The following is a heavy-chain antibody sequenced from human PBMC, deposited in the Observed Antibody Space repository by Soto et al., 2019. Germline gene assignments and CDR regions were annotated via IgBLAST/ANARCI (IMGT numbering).Heavy chain of an antibody. V-gene: IGHV3-7*01. D-gene: IGHD1-26*01. CDR2: IKQDGSEK. J-gene: IGHJ6*02. CDR3: ARDSGSYTRGFYYYGMDV. Sequence: EVQLVESGGGLVQPGGSLRLSCAASGFTFSSYWMSWVRQAPGKGLEWVANIKQDGSEKYYVDSVKGRFTISRDNAKNSXXLHMNSLRAEDTAVYYCARDSGSYTRGFYYYGMDVWGQGTTVTVSS. CDR1: GFTFSSYW.